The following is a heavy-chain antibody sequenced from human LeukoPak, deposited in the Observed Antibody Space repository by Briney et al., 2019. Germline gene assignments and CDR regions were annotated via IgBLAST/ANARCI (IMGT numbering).Heavy chain of an antibody. J-gene: IGHJ4*02. V-gene: IGHV3-21*01. CDR3: ARWKYYYDSSGYYYFDY. Sequence: GGSLRLSCAASGFTFSSYSMNWVRQAPGKGLEWVSSISSSSSYIYYADSVKGRFTISTDNAKNSLYLQMNSLRAEDTAVYYCARWKYYYDSSGYYYFDYWGQGTLVTVSS. CDR1: GFTFSSYS. D-gene: IGHD3-22*01. CDR2: ISSSSSYI.